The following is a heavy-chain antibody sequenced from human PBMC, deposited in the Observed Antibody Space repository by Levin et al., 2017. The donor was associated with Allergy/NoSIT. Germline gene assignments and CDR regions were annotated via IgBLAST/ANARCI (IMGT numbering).Heavy chain of an antibody. CDR3: ARCLRKQQQLGPPLDYYYGMDV. CDR2: ISSSSSYI. J-gene: IGHJ6*02. V-gene: IGHV3-21*01. D-gene: IGHD6-13*01. CDR1: GFTFSSYS. Sequence: PGGSLRLSCAASGFTFSSYSMNWVRQAPGKGLEWVSSISSSSSYIYYADSVKGRFTISRDNAKNSLYLQMNSLRAEDTAVYYCARCLRKQQQLGPPLDYYYGMDVWGQGTTVTVSS.